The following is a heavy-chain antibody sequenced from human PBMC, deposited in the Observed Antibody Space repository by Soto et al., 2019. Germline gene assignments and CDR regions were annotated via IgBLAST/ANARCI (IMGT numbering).Heavy chain of an antibody. CDR1: GGSISGSC. CDR3: ARSVEDAGGHNDY. CDR2: IYYTGST. J-gene: IGHJ4*02. V-gene: IGHV4-59*01. D-gene: IGHD2-8*02. Sequence: SETLSLTCSVSGGSISGSCWSWIRQSPGKGLEWLGYIYYTGSTNYNPSLKSRVSISVDTSKNQFSLKLSSVTAADMAVYYCARSVEDAGGHNDYWGQGTQVTVSS.